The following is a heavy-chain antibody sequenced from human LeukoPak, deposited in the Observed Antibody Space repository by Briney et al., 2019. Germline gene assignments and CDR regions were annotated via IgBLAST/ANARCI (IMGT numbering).Heavy chain of an antibody. CDR3: ARGIKWEVPLDI. V-gene: IGHV3-21*01. J-gene: IGHJ3*02. CDR2: ISSTSSYI. CDR1: GITFSSYT. Sequence: PGGSLRLSCAASGITFSSYTMNWVRQAPGKGLEWVSSISSTSSYIYYADSVKGRFTISRDNAESSFYLQMNSLRAEDTAVYYCARGIKWEVPLDIWGQGTVVTVSS. D-gene: IGHD1-26*01.